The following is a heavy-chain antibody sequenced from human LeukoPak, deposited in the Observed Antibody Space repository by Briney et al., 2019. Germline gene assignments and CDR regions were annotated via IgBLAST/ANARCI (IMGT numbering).Heavy chain of an antibody. Sequence: SVKVSCKASGGTFSSYAISWVRQAPGHGLEWMGRIIPIFGTANYAQKFQGRVTITTDESTSTAYMELSSLRSEDTAVYYCARNSGWYDFTVDYWGQGTLVTVSS. CDR1: GGTFSSYA. J-gene: IGHJ4*02. D-gene: IGHD6-19*01. CDR2: IIPIFGTA. V-gene: IGHV1-69*05. CDR3: ARNSGWYDFTVDY.